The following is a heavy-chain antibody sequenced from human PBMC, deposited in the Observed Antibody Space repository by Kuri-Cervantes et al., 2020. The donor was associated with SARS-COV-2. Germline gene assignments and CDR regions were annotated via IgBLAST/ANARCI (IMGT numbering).Heavy chain of an antibody. J-gene: IGHJ3*02. D-gene: IGHD6-19*01. V-gene: IGHV4-4*07. CDR2: IYTSGST. CDR1: GGSISSYY. Sequence: SETLSLTCTVSGGSISSYYWSWIRQPAGKGLEWIGRIYTSGSTNYNPSLKSRVTMSVDTSKNQFSLKLSSVTAADTAVYYCAGQWGIAVADGNAFDIWGQGTMVTVSS. CDR3: AGQWGIAVADGNAFDI.